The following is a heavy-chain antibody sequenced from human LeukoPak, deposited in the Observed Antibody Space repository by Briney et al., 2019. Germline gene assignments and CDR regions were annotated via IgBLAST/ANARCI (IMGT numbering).Heavy chain of an antibody. CDR1: GYTFTGYY. V-gene: IGHV1-2*02. D-gene: IGHD3-22*01. CDR2: INPNSGGT. CDR3: ARGGSITMIVVVIPTDY. J-gene: IGHJ4*02. Sequence: EASVKVSCKASGYTFTGYYMHWVRQAPGQGLEWMGWINPNSGGTNYAQKFQGRVTMTRDTSISTAYMELSRLRSDDTAVYYCARGGSITMIVVVIPTDYWGQGTLVTVSS.